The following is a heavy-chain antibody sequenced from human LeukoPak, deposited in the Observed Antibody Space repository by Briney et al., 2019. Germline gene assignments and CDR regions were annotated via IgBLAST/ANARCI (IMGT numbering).Heavy chain of an antibody. D-gene: IGHD7-27*01. CDR2: VYSSGSI. CDR1: GGSIDTVSYY. V-gene: IGHV4-39*07. Sequence: SETLSLTCTVSGGSIDTVSYYWVWIRQAPEKGLEWIGSVYSSGSIYSNPSLRSRVTISLDTSKNQFSLNLTSVTVADTALYYCARDRLSLGAFDIWGQGTTVTVSS. J-gene: IGHJ3*02. CDR3: ARDRLSLGAFDI.